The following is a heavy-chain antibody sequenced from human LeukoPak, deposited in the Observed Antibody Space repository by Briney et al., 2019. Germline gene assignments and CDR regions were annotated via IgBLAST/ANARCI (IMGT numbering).Heavy chain of an antibody. Sequence: GGSLRLSCAASGFTFSSYAVSWVRQAPGKGLEWVSAISGSGGSTYYADSVKGRFTISRDNSKNTLYLQMNSLRAEDTAVYYCAKATIVVVPAAPPKNYYYMDVWGKGTTVTVSS. D-gene: IGHD2-2*01. CDR3: AKATIVVVPAAPPKNYYYMDV. V-gene: IGHV3-23*01. CDR1: GFTFSSYA. J-gene: IGHJ6*03. CDR2: ISGSGGST.